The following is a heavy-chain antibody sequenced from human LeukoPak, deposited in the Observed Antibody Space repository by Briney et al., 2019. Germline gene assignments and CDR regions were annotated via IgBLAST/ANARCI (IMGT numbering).Heavy chain of an antibody. V-gene: IGHV3-15*01. D-gene: IGHD2-2*01. J-gene: IGHJ6*02. Sequence: GGSLRLSCAASGFTFSNAWMSWVRQAPGKGLEWVGRIKSKTDGGTTDYAAPVKGRFTISRDDSKNTLYLQMNSLKTEDTAVYYCTTSTRYCSGTSCFKYYYGMDVWGQGTTVTVSS. CDR1: GFTFSNAW. CDR3: TTSTRYCSGTSCFKYYYGMDV. CDR2: IKSKTDGGTT.